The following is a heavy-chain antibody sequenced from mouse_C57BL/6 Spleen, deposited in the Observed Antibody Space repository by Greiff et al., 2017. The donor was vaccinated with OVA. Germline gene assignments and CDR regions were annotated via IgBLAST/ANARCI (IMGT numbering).Heavy chain of an antibody. CDR2: IYPGDGDT. CDR3: ASNWDEGY. CDR1: GYAFSSSW. Sequence: VTLMESGPELVKPGASVKISCKASGYAFSSSWMNWVKQRPGKGLEWIGRIYPGDGDTNYNGKFKGKATLTADKSSSTAYMQLSSLTSEDSAVYFCASNWDEGYWGQGTTLTVSS. D-gene: IGHD4-1*02. J-gene: IGHJ2*01. V-gene: IGHV1-82*01.